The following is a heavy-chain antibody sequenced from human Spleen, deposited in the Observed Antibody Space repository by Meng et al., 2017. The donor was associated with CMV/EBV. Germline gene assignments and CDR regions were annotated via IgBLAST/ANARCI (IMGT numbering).Heavy chain of an antibody. CDR2: IYPGDSDT. Sequence: GESLKISCKGSGYSFTNYWIGWVRQMPGKGLEWMGIIYPGDSDTRYSPSFHGQVTISADNSISTAYLRWSSLKASDTALYYCARQISYCTTSTCPQYYFDYWGQGTLVTVSS. V-gene: IGHV5-51*01. D-gene: IGHD2-8*01. CDR3: ARQISYCTTSTCPQYYFDY. J-gene: IGHJ4*02. CDR1: GYSFTNYW.